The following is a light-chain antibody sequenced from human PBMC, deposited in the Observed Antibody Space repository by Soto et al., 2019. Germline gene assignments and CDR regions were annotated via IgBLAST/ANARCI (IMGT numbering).Light chain of an antibody. CDR1: QSVSSNY. J-gene: IGKJ1*01. V-gene: IGKV3-20*01. CDR3: QQYGSSPWT. Sequence: EIVLTQSPGTLSLSPGEKATLSCRASQSVSSNYLAWYQQKPGQAPRPLIYGASSRAIGIPDRFSGSGSGTDFTLTISRLEPEDFAVYYCQQYGSSPWTFGQGTKLEIK. CDR2: GAS.